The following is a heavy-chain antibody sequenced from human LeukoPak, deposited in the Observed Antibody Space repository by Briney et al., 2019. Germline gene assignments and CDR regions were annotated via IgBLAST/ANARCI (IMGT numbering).Heavy chain of an antibody. V-gene: IGHV4-34*01. CDR2: INHSGST. CDR1: GGSFSGYY. Sequence: SETLSLTCAVYGGSFSGYYWSWIRQPPGKGLEWIGEINHSGSTYYNPSLKSRVTISVDTSKNQFSLKLSSVTAADTAVYYCAKGIAAADTSFDYWGQGTLVTVSS. CDR3: AKGIAAADTSFDY. J-gene: IGHJ4*02. D-gene: IGHD6-13*01.